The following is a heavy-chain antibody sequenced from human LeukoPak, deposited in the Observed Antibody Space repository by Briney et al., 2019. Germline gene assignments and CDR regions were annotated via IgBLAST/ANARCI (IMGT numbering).Heavy chain of an antibody. V-gene: IGHV3-11*01. CDR2: IRSTGSST. CDR1: GFTFRDYY. D-gene: IGHD6-19*01. J-gene: IGHJ6*03. CDR3: AKADGGQWPSSYYYYYMDV. Sequence: GGSLRLSCTASGFTFRDYYVTWIRQAPGKGLEWVSYIRSTGSSTAYADSVKGRFAISRDNAKNSLHLQMNSLRAEDTAVYYCAKADGGQWPSSYYYYYMDVWGKGTTVTVSS.